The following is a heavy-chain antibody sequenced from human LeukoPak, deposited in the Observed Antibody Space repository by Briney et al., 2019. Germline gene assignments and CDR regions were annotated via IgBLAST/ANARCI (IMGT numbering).Heavy chain of an antibody. D-gene: IGHD3-16*02. V-gene: IGHV3-23*01. Sequence: PGGSLRLSCAASGFTFSSYAMSWVRQAPGKGLEWVSAISGSGGSTYYADSVKGRFTISRDNSKNTLYLQMNSLRAEDTAVYYCAKVAITFGGVIVIKLVPYYFDYWGQGTLVTVSS. CDR2: ISGSGGST. J-gene: IGHJ4*02. CDR3: AKVAITFGGVIVIKLVPYYFDY. CDR1: GFTFSSYA.